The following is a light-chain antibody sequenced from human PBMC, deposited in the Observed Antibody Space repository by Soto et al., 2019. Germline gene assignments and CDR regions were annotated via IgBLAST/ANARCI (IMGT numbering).Light chain of an antibody. V-gene: IGKV1-33*01. CDR3: QQYDNLLT. CDR1: QDISQY. CDR2: GAS. Sequence: DIQMTQSPSSLSESVGDRVTITCQASQDISQYLNWYQQKPGKAPKLLIYGASNLQTGVPSRFSGSGSGTDFTFAISSLQPEDIATYYCQQYDNLLTFGGGTKVEIK. J-gene: IGKJ4*01.